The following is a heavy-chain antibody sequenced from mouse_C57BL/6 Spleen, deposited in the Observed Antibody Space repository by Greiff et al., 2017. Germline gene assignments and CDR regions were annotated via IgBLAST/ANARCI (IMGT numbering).Heavy chain of an antibody. D-gene: IGHD2-4*01. CDR2: IYPGDGDT. Sequence: VQRVESGPELVKPGASVKISCKASGYAFSSSWMNWVKQRPGKGLEWIGRIYPGDGDTNYNGKFKGKATLTADKSSSTAYMQLSSLTSEDSAVYFCARWGLREAYYFDYWGQGTTLTVSS. V-gene: IGHV1-82*01. CDR3: ARWGLREAYYFDY. CDR1: GYAFSSSW. J-gene: IGHJ2*01.